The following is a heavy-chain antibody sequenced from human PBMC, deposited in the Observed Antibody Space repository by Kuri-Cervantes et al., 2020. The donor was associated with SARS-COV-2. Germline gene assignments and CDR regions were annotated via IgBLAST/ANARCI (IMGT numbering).Heavy chain of an antibody. J-gene: IGHJ4*02. CDR1: GFTVSSNY. V-gene: IGHV3-7*01. D-gene: IGHD3-16*01. CDR3: ARWGVYYFDY. Sequence: GESLKISCAASGFTVSSNYRSWVRQAPGKGLEWVANIKQDGSEKYYVDSVKGRFTISRDNAKNSLYLQMNSLRAEDTAVYYCARWGVYYFDYWGQGTLVTVSS. CDR2: IKQDGSEK.